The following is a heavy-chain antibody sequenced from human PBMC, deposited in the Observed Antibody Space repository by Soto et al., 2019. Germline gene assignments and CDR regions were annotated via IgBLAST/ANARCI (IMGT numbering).Heavy chain of an antibody. V-gene: IGHV1-69*01. Sequence: QVQLVQSGAEVKKPGSSVKVSCKASGGTISNYAISWVRQAPGQGLEWMGGIIPIFGTANYAQKLKGRVTITADESTSTAYMELSSLRSEDTAVYYCARGAPGSGMDYYPGMDVWGQGTTVTVSS. D-gene: IGHD3-10*01. CDR3: ARGAPGSGMDYYPGMDV. CDR1: GGTISNYA. CDR2: IIPIFGTA. J-gene: IGHJ6*02.